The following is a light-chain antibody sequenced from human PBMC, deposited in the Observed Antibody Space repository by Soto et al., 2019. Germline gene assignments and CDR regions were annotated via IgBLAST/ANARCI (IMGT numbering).Light chain of an antibody. V-gene: IGKV3D-15*01. CDR2: DAS. CDR1: QSVGSD. CDR3: QQYNSSPLT. J-gene: IGKJ4*01. Sequence: IVVTHSPATLSVSPGERATLSSSPSQSVGSDLAWYQQKPGQAPRLVIYDASTRATGVPTRISGSGSGTEFTLTISSLQPEDFAVYYCQQYNSSPLTFGRGTKVDIK.